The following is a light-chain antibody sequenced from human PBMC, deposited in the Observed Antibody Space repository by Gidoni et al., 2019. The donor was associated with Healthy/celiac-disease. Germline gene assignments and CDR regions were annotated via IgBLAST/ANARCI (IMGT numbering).Light chain of an antibody. CDR1: QSVSSSY. V-gene: IGKV3-20*01. CDR2: GAS. CDR3: QQYGSSPPYT. Sequence: EIVLTQSPGTLSLSPGERATLSCSASQSVSSSYLAWYQQKPGQAPRLLIYGASRRATGIPDRFSGSGSGTDFTLTISRLEPEDFAVYYCQQYGSSPPYTCGQGTKLEIK. J-gene: IGKJ2*01.